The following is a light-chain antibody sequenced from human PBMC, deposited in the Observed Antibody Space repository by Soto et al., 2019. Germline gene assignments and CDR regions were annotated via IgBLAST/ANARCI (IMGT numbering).Light chain of an antibody. CDR3: AAWDDRLSGPV. CDR2: TNN. J-gene: IGLJ2*01. Sequence: QSVLTQPPSASGTPGQRVTISCSGSSSNIGSNYIYWYQQIPGTAPTIVIYTNNQRPSGVPDRFSGSKSGTSASLAISGLRSEDEAVYYCAAWDDRLSGPVFGGGTKVIVL. V-gene: IGLV1-47*02. CDR1: SSNIGSNY.